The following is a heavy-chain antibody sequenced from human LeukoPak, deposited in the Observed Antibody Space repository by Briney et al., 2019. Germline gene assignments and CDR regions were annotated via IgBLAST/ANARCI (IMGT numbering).Heavy chain of an antibody. V-gene: IGHV1-69*04. J-gene: IGHJ6*02. D-gene: IGHD5-18*01. CDR3: ARDQGLTAPPPYGLDV. CDR1: GYTLTSYS. CDR2: IIPVLNIT. Sequence: SVKVSCKASGYTLTSYSMHWVRQAPGQGLEWMGRIIPVLNITTYAQEFQGSVTITADTSTSTVYMELSSLRSEETAVYYCARDQGLTAPPPYGLDVWGQGTTVIVSS.